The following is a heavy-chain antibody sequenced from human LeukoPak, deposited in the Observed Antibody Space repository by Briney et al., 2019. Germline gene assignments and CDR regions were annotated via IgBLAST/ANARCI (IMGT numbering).Heavy chain of an antibody. Sequence: LETLSLTCAVYSGSFSGYYWSWIRQPPGKGLEWIGEINHSGSTNYNPSLKSRVTISVDTSKNQFSLKLSSVTAADTAVYYCARGYYGSGSSSFDYWGQGTLVTVSS. CDR1: SGSFSGYY. J-gene: IGHJ4*02. CDR3: ARGYYGSGSSSFDY. V-gene: IGHV4-34*01. D-gene: IGHD3-10*01. CDR2: INHSGST.